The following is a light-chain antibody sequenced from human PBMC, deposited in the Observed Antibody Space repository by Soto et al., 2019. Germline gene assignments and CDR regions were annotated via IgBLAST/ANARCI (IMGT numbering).Light chain of an antibody. CDR2: GAS. CDR3: QQYKNWPL. J-gene: IGKJ5*01. Sequence: IVLTQSPAALSLSPGERATLSCRASQSFNSIYLAWYQQKPGQAPRLLIYGASTRATGIPARFSGSGSGTEFTLTISSLQSEDFAVYYCQQYKNWPLFGQGTRLEI. V-gene: IGKV3-15*01. CDR1: QSFNSIY.